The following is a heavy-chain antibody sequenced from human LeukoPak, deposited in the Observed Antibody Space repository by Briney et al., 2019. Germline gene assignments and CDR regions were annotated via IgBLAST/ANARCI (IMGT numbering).Heavy chain of an antibody. CDR1: GGPFSNYA. CDR3: ASVAIEQWLGHDAFDI. CDR2: IIPIFGTI. J-gene: IGHJ3*02. V-gene: IGHV1-69*13. D-gene: IGHD6-19*01. Sequence: ASVKVSCKASGGPFSNYAISWVRQAPGQGLEWMGEIIPIFGTIDYAQKFQGRATITADESTSTAYMELSSLTSEDTAVYYCASVAIEQWLGHDAFDIWGQGTMVTVSS.